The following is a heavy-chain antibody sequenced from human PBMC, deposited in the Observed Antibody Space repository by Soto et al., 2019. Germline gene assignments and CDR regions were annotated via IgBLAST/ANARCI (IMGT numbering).Heavy chain of an antibody. D-gene: IGHD3-10*01. CDR1: GYTFSNYG. Sequence: QVQLVQSGAEVKKPGASVKVSCKASGYTFSNYGISWVRQAPGQGPEWMGWINVYNGKTNYAQKLQGRVTMTTDTSTNTISMELRSLKSDATAVYYCARSAGVVDGDDYWGQGTLVTVSA. V-gene: IGHV1-18*01. CDR2: INVYNGKT. J-gene: IGHJ4*02. CDR3: ARSAGVVDGDDY.